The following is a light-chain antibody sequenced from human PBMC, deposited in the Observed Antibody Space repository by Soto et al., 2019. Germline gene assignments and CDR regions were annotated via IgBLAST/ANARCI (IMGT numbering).Light chain of an antibody. CDR2: DVS. CDR1: ESISSW. V-gene: IGKV1-5*01. Sequence: DIQMTQSPSTPSASIGDRVVITCRASESISSWLAWYQQKPGKAPKLLIYDVSSLESGVPSRFSGSGSGTEFTLTISSLQPDDFATYYCQQYNSYPWTFGQGTKVDIK. J-gene: IGKJ1*01. CDR3: QQYNSYPWT.